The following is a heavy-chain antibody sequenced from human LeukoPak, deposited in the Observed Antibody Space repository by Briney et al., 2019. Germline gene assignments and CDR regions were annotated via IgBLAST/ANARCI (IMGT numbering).Heavy chain of an antibody. Sequence: GGSLRLSCAASGFTFSTYAVNWVRQAPGKGLEWVSAITGSGGATYYADSVKGRFAISRDNSKNTLYLQMNSLRAEDTAVYYCAKDVAHYYDSSGYYYFDYWGQGTLVTVSS. CDR3: AKDVAHYYDSSGYYYFDY. J-gene: IGHJ4*02. D-gene: IGHD3-22*01. CDR1: GFTFSTYA. CDR2: ITGSGGAT. V-gene: IGHV3-23*01.